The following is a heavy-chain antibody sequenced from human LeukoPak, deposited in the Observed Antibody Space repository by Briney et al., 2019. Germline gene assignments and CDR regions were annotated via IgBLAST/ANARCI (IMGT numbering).Heavy chain of an antibody. CDR3: AKGGPTILSQFDF. Sequence: GGSLRLSCAASGFTFSSYAMSWVRQAPGKGLEWVSAISGSAYSTYSADSVKGRFTISRDNSKNTLYLQMNSLRAEDTAVYFCAKGGPTILSQFDFWGQGSLVAVSS. D-gene: IGHD1-1*01. V-gene: IGHV3-23*01. J-gene: IGHJ4*02. CDR1: GFTFSSYA. CDR2: ISGSAYST.